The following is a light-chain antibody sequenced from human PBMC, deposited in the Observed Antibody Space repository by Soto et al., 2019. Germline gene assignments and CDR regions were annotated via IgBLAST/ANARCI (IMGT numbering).Light chain of an antibody. Sequence: IVMTQSPATLSVSPGERATLSCRASQSINTNLAWFQQKSGRAPRLLIFGASTRATDIPARFSGSGSGTDFTLKISRVEAEDVRVYYCMQALQAPLTFGQGAKVEIK. CDR2: GAS. V-gene: IGKV3-15*01. CDR1: QSINTN. CDR3: MQALQAPLT. J-gene: IGKJ1*01.